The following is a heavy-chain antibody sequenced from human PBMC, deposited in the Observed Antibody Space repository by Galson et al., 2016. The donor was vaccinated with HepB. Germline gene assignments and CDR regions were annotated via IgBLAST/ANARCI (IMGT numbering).Heavy chain of an antibody. D-gene: IGHD2-2*01. CDR3: AGQLDPLYWNFDL. J-gene: IGHJ2*01. CDR2: TIPTFRRA. CDR1: GGSFSSIG. V-gene: IGHV1-69*13. Sequence: SVKVSCKASGGSFSSIGISWVRQAPGQRLEWMGGTIPTFRRANYAQKFQDRVKIVADEATSTAYMDLTSLRPADTAIYYCAGQLDPLYWNFDLWGRGSLVIVSS.